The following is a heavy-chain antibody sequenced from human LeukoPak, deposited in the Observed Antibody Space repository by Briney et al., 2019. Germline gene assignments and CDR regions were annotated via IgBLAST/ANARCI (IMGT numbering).Heavy chain of an antibody. Sequence: GGSLRLSCAASGFTFSSYSMNWVRQAPGKGLEWVSPISSSSSYIYYADSVKGRFTISRDNAKNSLYLQMNSLRAEDTAVYYCASAHSGYDSYLNGYWGQGTLVTVSS. J-gene: IGHJ4*02. CDR2: ISSSSSYI. D-gene: IGHD5-12*01. CDR3: ASAHSGYDSYLNGY. V-gene: IGHV3-21*01. CDR1: GFTFSSYS.